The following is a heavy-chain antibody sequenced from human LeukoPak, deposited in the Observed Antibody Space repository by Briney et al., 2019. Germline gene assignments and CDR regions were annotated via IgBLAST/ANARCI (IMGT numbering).Heavy chain of an antibody. Sequence: GGSLRLSCAASGFTFSSYGMHWVRQAPGKGLEWVAVIWYDGSNKYYADSVKGRFTISRDNSKNTLYLQMNSLRAEDTAVYYCAKQRTPYDILTGYEYWGQGTLVTVSS. D-gene: IGHD3-9*01. J-gene: IGHJ4*02. CDR2: IWYDGSNK. V-gene: IGHV3-33*06. CDR3: AKQRTPYDILTGYEY. CDR1: GFTFSSYG.